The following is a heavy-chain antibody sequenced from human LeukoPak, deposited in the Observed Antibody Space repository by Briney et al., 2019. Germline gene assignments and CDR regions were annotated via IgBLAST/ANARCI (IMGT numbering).Heavy chain of an antibody. Sequence: PSQTLSLTCTVSGGSIISGSYYWSWIRQPAGKGLEWIGHIYASGGTKYNPSLESRVTISVDTSKNHLSLKLSSVTAADTAVYYCARVAGIQLWLRGYFDYWGQGTLVTVSS. CDR3: ARVAGIQLWLRGYFDY. D-gene: IGHD5-18*01. CDR2: IYASGGT. CDR1: GGSIISGSYY. J-gene: IGHJ4*02. V-gene: IGHV4-61*09.